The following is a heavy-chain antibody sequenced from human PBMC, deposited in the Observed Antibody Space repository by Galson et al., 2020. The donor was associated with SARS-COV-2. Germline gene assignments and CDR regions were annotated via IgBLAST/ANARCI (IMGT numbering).Heavy chain of an antibody. CDR1: GFTFSTYN. CDR3: ARDEWDYAFDI. CDR2: ISGSGSSL. V-gene: IGHV3-21*01. D-gene: IGHD1-26*01. Sequence: GGSLRLSCAASGFTFSTYNMNWVRQAPGKGLEWVSSISGSGSSLYYADSVKGRFTISRDNAKNSLFLQMNSLRAEDTAVYYCARDEWDYAFDIWGQGTMITVSS. J-gene: IGHJ3*02.